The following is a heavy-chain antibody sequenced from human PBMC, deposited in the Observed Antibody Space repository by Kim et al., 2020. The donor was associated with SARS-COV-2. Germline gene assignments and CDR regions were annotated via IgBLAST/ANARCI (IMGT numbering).Heavy chain of an antibody. D-gene: IGHD1-26*01. Sequence: SETLSLTCTVSGGSISSYYWSWIRQPPGKGLEWIGYIYYSGSTNYNPSLKSRVTISVDTSKNQFSLKLSSVTAADTAVYYCARGSVGATLFDYWGQGTLVTVSS. CDR1: GGSISSYY. CDR3: ARGSVGATLFDY. CDR2: IYYSGST. V-gene: IGHV4-59*01. J-gene: IGHJ4*02.